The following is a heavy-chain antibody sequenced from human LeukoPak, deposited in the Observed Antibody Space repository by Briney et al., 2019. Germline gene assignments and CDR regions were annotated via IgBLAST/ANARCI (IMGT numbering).Heavy chain of an antibody. J-gene: IGHJ6*03. V-gene: IGHV1-2*02. D-gene: IGHD6-6*01. CDR3: AADRLSRADYMDF. CDR1: GYTFTGYY. Sequence: ASVKVTCKASGYTFTGYYMHWVRQAPGQGLEWMGWINPNNGGTNYAQKFQGRFTMTRDTSTGIAYMELSRLRSDDTAVYYCAADRLSRADYMDFWGKGTTVTVSS. CDR2: INPNNGGT.